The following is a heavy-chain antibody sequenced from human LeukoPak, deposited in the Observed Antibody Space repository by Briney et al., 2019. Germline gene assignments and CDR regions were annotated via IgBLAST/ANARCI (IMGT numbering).Heavy chain of an antibody. CDR2: ISSSGSAI. CDR3: ARDGDYGLLDY. D-gene: IGHD4-17*01. Sequence: GGSLRLSCAASGFTFSSYEMNWVRQAPGKGLEWVLYISSSGSAIYYADSVKGRFTISRDNAKNSLYLQMNSLRAEDTAVYYCARDGDYGLLDYWGQGTLVTVSS. J-gene: IGHJ4*02. V-gene: IGHV3-48*03. CDR1: GFTFSSYE.